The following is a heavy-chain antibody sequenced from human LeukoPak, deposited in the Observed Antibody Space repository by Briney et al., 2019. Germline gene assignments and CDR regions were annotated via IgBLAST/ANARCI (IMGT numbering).Heavy chain of an antibody. CDR2: INHSGST. Sequence: SETLSLTCAVSGGSISSGGYYWSWIRQPPGKGLEWIGEINHSGSTNYNPSLKSRVTISVDTSKNQFSLKLSSVTAADTAVYYCARDGNEIGFDPWGQGTLVTVSS. J-gene: IGHJ5*02. V-gene: IGHV4-34*01. D-gene: IGHD4-23*01. CDR3: ARDGNEIGFDP. CDR1: GGSISSGGYY.